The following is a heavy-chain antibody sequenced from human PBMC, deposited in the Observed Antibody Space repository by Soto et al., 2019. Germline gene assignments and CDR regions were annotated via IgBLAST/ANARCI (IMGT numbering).Heavy chain of an antibody. Sequence: QVQLQQWGAGLLKPSETLSLTCAIYGGSFSGYYWSWIRQPPGKGLEWIGEINHSGSTNYNPSLKGRVAMSVDTSKNQFSLKLSSVTAADMAVYYCAAAVARGWFDPWGQGTLVTVSS. CDR3: AAAVARGWFDP. CDR1: GGSFSGYY. D-gene: IGHD6-19*01. V-gene: IGHV4-34*02. J-gene: IGHJ5*02. CDR2: INHSGST.